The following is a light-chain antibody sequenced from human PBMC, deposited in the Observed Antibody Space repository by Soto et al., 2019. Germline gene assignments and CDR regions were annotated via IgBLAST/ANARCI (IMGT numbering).Light chain of an antibody. CDR3: GADHGTGSNLVVV. J-gene: IGLJ2*01. V-gene: IGLV9-49*01. Sequence: QPVLTQPPSASASLGASVTLTCTLSSGYSDYKVDWYQQRPGKGPRFVMRVGTGGIVGTKGDGIPDRFSVLGSGLNRYLTIKNVQEEDESDYHCGADHGTGSNLVVVLGGGTKLTVL. CDR1: SGYSDYK. CDR2: VGTGGIVG.